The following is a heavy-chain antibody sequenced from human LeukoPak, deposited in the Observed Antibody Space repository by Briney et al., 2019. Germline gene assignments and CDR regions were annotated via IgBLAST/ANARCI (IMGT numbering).Heavy chain of an antibody. CDR3: ARDQSRICFDY. CDR2: INPNSGGT. CDR1: GYTFTGYY. Sequence: ASVKVSCKASGYTFTGYYMHWVRQAPGQGVEWMGWINPNSGGTNYAHKFQGRVTMTRDTSISTAYMELSRLRSDDTAVYYCARDQSRICFDYWGQGTLVTVSS. D-gene: IGHD2-15*01. V-gene: IGHV1-2*07. J-gene: IGHJ4*02.